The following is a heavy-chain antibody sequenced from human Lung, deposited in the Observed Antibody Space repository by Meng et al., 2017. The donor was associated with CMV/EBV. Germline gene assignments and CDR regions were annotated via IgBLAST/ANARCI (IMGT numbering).Heavy chain of an antibody. J-gene: IGHJ5*02. Sequence: GEXXKISCVASGLTFSSHPMTWVRQAPGKGLEWVSSISGSGGSTYSADSVQGRFTISRDNSKNTLYLQMRALRDEDTALYYGARGGPVAGKNWFDRWGQGTXVTVSS. D-gene: IGHD6-19*01. V-gene: IGHV3-23*01. CDR2: ISGSGGST. CDR1: GLTFSSHP. CDR3: ARGGPVAGKNWFDR.